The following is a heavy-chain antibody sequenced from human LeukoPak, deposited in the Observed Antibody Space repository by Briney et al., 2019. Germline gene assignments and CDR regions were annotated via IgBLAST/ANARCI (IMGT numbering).Heavy chain of an antibody. J-gene: IGHJ4*02. D-gene: IGHD6-13*01. CDR3: ARGGSSSWYFDY. CDR2: INPNSGGT. CDR1: GYTFTSYD. V-gene: IGHV1-2*02. Sequence: ASVKVSCKASGYTFTSYDINWVRQAPGQGLEWMGWINPNSGGTNYAQKFQGRVTMTRDTSISTAYMELSRLRSDDTAVYYCARGGSSSWYFDYWGQGTLVSVSS.